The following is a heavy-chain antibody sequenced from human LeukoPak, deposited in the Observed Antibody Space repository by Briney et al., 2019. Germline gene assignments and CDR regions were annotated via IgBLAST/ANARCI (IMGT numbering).Heavy chain of an antibody. CDR2: IIPILGIA. CDR3: ARAKAGSSTDY. V-gene: IGHV1-69*02. CDR1: GGTFSSYT. Sequence: SVKVSCKASGGTFSSYTISWVRQAPGQGLEWMGRIIPILGIANYAQKFQGRVTITADKSTSTTYMELSSLRSDDTAVYYCARAKAGSSTDYWGQGTLVTVYS. D-gene: IGHD4/OR15-4a*01. J-gene: IGHJ4*02.